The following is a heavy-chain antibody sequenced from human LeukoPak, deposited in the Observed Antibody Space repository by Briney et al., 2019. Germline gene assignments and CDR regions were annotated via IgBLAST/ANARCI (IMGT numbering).Heavy chain of an antibody. Sequence: ASVKVSCKAPGYTFTGYYMHWVRQAPGQGLEWMGRINPNSGGTNYAQKFQGRVTMTRDTSISTAYMELSRLRSDDTAVYYCARDRPPDDYSNYPNWFDPWGQGTLVTVSS. CDR3: ARDRPPDDYSNYPNWFDP. V-gene: IGHV1-2*06. D-gene: IGHD4-11*01. J-gene: IGHJ5*02. CDR2: INPNSGGT. CDR1: GYTFTGYY.